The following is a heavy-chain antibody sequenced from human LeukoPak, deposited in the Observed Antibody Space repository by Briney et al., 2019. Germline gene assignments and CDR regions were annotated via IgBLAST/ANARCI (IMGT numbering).Heavy chain of an antibody. CDR2: IYTSGST. Sequence: SSETLSLTCTVSGDSITSGSYYWSWIRQPAGKGLEWIGRIYTSGSTNYNPSLKSRVTISVDTSKNQFSLKLSSVTAADTAVYYCARVGYGDLSYYYYMDVWGKGTTVTISS. D-gene: IGHD4-17*01. V-gene: IGHV4-61*02. J-gene: IGHJ6*03. CDR3: ARVGYGDLSYYYYMDV. CDR1: GDSITSGSYY.